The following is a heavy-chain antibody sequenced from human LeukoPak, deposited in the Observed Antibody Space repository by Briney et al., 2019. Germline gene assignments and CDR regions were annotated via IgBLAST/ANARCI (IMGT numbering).Heavy chain of an antibody. CDR3: AKDRSYYDSSGYYVRQPYYYYYGMDV. D-gene: IGHD3-22*01. Sequence: GGSLRLSCAASGFTFSSYAMSWVRQAPGKGLEWVSVISGSGGSTYYADSVKGRFTISRDNSKNTLYLQMNSLRAEDTAVYYCAKDRSYYDSSGYYVRQPYYYYYGMDVWGQGTTVTVSS. V-gene: IGHV3-23*01. J-gene: IGHJ6*02. CDR1: GFTFSSYA. CDR2: ISGSGGST.